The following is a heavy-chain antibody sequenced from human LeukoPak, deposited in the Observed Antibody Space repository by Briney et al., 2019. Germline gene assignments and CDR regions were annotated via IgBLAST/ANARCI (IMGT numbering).Heavy chain of an antibody. V-gene: IGHV3-30*02. CDR2: IRYDGSNK. J-gene: IGHJ4*02. CDR3: AKDRITIFGVVPRYYFDY. Sequence: GGALRLSCAASGFTFSSYGMHWVRQAPGKGLEGVAFIRYDGSNKYYADSVKGGFTISRDNSKNTLYLQMNSLRAEDTAVYYCAKDRITIFGVVPRYYFDYWGQGTLVTVSS. D-gene: IGHD3-3*01. CDR1: GFTFSSYG.